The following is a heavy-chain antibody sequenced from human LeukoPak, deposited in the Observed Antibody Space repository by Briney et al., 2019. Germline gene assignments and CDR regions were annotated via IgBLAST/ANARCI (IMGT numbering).Heavy chain of an antibody. V-gene: IGHV1-2*02. D-gene: IGHD3-22*01. CDR3: ARGKGYDSSGYYYGMDV. CDR2: INPNSGGT. CDR1: GYTFTGYY. Sequence: ASVKVSCKASGYTFTGYYMHWVRQAPGQGLEWMGWINPNSGGTNYAQKFQGRVTMTRDTSISTAYMELSRLRSDDTAVYYCARGKGYDSSGYYYGMDVWGQGTTVTVSS. J-gene: IGHJ6*02.